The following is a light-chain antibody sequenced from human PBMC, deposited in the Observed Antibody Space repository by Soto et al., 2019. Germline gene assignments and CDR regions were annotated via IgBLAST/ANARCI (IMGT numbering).Light chain of an antibody. V-gene: IGLV2-14*01. CDR1: SSDVGGYKY. CDR3: SSYTSSSTHVL. Sequence: QSVLTQPASVSGSPGQSITISCTGSSSDVGGYKYVSWYQQHPGKAPKLMIFEVNNRPSGVSNRFSGSKSGNTASLTISGLQAEDEADYYCSSYTSSSTHVLFGGGTKLTAL. J-gene: IGLJ2*01. CDR2: EVN.